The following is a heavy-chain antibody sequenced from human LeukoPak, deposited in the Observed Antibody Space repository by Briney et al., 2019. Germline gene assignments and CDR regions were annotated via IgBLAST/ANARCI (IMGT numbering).Heavy chain of an antibody. CDR1: GFTFRDYS. J-gene: IGHJ4*02. D-gene: IGHD6-13*01. CDR3: ARGFVAADGLYYFDY. V-gene: IGHV3-21*01. Sequence: GGSLRLSCAASGFTFRDYSMNWVRQAPGKGLKWVSSISSYNKYIYYADSIKGRFTVSRDNTQNSLYLQVNSLRAEDTAVYYCARGFVAADGLYYFDYWGQGTLVTVSS. CDR2: ISSYNKYI.